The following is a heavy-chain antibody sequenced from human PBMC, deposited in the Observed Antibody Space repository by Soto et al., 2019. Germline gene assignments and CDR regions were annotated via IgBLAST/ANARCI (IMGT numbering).Heavy chain of an antibody. D-gene: IGHD2-2*01. CDR2: IYYSGST. Sequence: PSETLSLTCTVSGGSVSSGSYYWSWIRQPPGKGLEWIGYIYYSGSTNYNPSLKSRVTISVDTSKNQFSLKLSSVTAADTAVYYCARDQSSQSAYYYYGMDVWGQGTTVTVSS. CDR1: GGSVSSGSYY. CDR3: ARDQSSQSAYYYYGMDV. V-gene: IGHV4-61*01. J-gene: IGHJ6*02.